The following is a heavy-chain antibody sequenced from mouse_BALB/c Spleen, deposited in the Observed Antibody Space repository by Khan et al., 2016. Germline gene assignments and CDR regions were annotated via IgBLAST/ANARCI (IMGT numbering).Heavy chain of an antibody. D-gene: IGHD1-1*01. CDR3: ARQGSKENAMDY. Sequence: QIQLEQSGAGLVKPGASVKVSCKASGYTFTEYIIYWVKQRSGQGLEWIGWFYPGSGSIKNNEKFKDKATLTADKSSSTVYMELSRLTSEDSAVYFCARQGSKENAMDYWGQGTSVTVAS. V-gene: IGHV1-62-2*01. CDR2: FYPGSGSI. J-gene: IGHJ4*01. CDR1: GYTFTEYI.